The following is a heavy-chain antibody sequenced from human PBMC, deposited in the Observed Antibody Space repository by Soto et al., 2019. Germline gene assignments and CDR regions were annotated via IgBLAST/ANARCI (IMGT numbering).Heavy chain of an antibody. J-gene: IGHJ4*02. V-gene: IGHV1-24*01. CDR2: ISAYNGNT. CDR3: ATTTPYGDYVGY. Sequence: ASVKVSCKVCGYTLTELSMHWVRQAPGKGLEWMGWISAYNGNTIYAQKFQGRVTMTEDTSTDTAYMELSSLRSEDTAVYYCATTTPYGDYVGYWGQGTLVTVSS. CDR1: GYTLTELS. D-gene: IGHD4-17*01.